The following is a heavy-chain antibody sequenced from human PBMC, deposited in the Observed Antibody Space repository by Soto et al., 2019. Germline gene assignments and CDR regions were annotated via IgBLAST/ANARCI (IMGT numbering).Heavy chain of an antibody. CDR3: AKDLPTIFGVVISYYYYGMDV. D-gene: IGHD3-3*01. J-gene: IGHJ6*02. CDR1: GFTFSSYA. V-gene: IGHV3-23*01. CDR2: ISGSGGST. Sequence: GGSLRLSCAASGFTFSSYAMSWVHQAPGKGLEWVSAISGSGGSTYYADSVKGRFTISRDNSKNTLYLQMNSLRAEDTAVYYCAKDLPTIFGVVISYYYYGMDVWGQGTTGTVSS.